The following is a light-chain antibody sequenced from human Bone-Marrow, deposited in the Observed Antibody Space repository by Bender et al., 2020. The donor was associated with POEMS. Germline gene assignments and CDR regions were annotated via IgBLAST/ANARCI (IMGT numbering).Light chain of an antibody. CDR2: RSD. CDR3: SSYTSSSTLV. Sequence: QSALTQPPSASGTPGQRVIISCSGSNSNIGSNYVYWFQQLAGAAPKLLIYRSDQRPSGVSNRFSGSKSGNTASLTISGLQAEDESHYYCSSYTSSSTLVFGGGTKLTVL. V-gene: IGLV1-47*01. J-gene: IGLJ2*01. CDR1: NSNIGSNY.